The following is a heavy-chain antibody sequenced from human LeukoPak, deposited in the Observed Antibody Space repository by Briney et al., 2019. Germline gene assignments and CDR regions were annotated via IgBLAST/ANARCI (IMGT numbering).Heavy chain of an antibody. CDR3: AKDSQADAFDI. J-gene: IGHJ3*02. CDR1: GFSFSSCA. CDR2: ISGGADST. Sequence: TGGSLRLSCAASGFSFSSCAMGWVRQAPGKGPDWVSSISGGADSTYCADSVKGRFTISRDNSKNTLYLQINSLRVEDTAIYYCAKDSQADAFDIWGQGTMVTVSS. V-gene: IGHV3-23*01.